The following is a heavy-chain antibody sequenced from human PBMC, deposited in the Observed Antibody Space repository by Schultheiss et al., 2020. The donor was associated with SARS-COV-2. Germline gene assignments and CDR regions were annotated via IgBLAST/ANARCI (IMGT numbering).Heavy chain of an antibody. Sequence: SQTLSLTCTVSGGSISSYYWSWIRQPPGKGLEWIGYIYYSGSTYYNPSLKSRVTISVDTSKNQLSLKLSSVTAADTAVYYCARDPTGYSPDYWGQGTLVTVSS. CDR1: GGSISSYY. J-gene: IGHJ4*02. D-gene: IGHD1-1*01. V-gene: IGHV4-4*08. CDR2: IYYSGST. CDR3: ARDPTGYSPDY.